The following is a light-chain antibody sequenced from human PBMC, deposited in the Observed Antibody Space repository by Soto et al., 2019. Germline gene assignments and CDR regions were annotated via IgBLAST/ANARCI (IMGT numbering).Light chain of an antibody. CDR1: QSISSW. CDR3: QHYNSYPFT. V-gene: IGKV1-5*03. Sequence: DIQMTQSPSTLSASVGDRVTITCRASQSISSWLAWYQQKPGKAPKLLIYKASSLESGVPSRFSGSRSGTEFTLTISSLQAADFATYYCQHYNSYPFTFGPGTKVDVK. CDR2: KAS. J-gene: IGKJ3*01.